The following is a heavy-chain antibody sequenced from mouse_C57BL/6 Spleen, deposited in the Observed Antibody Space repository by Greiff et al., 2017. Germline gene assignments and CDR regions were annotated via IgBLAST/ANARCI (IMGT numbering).Heavy chain of an antibody. D-gene: IGHD2-3*01. CDR1: GYTFTSYW. CDR3: AIYDGYFPWFAY. V-gene: IGHV1-64*01. J-gene: IGHJ3*01. Sequence: QVQLQQPGAELVKPGASVKLSCKASGYTFTSYWMHWVKQRPGQGLEWIGMIHPNSGSTNYNEKFKSKTTLSVDKSSSTAYMQLSSLTSEDSAVYYCAIYDGYFPWFAYWGQGTLVTVSA. CDR2: IHPNSGST.